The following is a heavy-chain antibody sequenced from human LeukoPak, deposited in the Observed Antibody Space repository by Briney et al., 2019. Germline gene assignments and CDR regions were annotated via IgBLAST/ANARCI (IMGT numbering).Heavy chain of an antibody. D-gene: IGHD1-26*01. CDR2: ISGSGGRT. Sequence: GGSLRLSCAASGFTFSNFAMSWVRQAPGKGLEWVSTISGSGGRTYYADSVKGRFTISRDNAKNSLYLQMNSLRDEDTAVYYCARARRLYSGSYLDAFDIWGQGTIVTVSS. CDR3: ARARRLYSGSYLDAFDI. V-gene: IGHV3-23*01. CDR1: GFTFSNFA. J-gene: IGHJ3*02.